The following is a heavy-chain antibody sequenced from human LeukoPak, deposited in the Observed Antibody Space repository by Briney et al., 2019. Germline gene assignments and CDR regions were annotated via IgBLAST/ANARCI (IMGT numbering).Heavy chain of an antibody. V-gene: IGHV3-21*01. CDR3: ARDRPDTAMVSPADY. D-gene: IGHD5-18*01. CDR2: ISSSSSYI. Sequence: GGSLRLSCAASGFTFSSYAMSWVRQAPGKGLEWVSSISSSSSYIYYADSVKGRFTISRDNAKNSLYLQMNSLRAEDTAVYYCARDRPDTAMVSPADYWGQGTLVTVSS. J-gene: IGHJ4*02. CDR1: GFTFSSYA.